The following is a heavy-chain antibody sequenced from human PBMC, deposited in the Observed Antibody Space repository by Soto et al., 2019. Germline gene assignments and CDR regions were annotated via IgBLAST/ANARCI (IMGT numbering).Heavy chain of an antibody. J-gene: IGHJ1*01. Sequence: ASVKVSCKASGYTFTSYYMHWVRQAPGQGLEWMGIINPSGGSTSYAQKFQGRVTMTRDTSTSTVYMELSNLRSEDTAVYYCAKDSDREYFQHWGQGTLVTVSS. D-gene: IGHD3-10*01. CDR1: GYTFTSYY. CDR2: INPSGGST. CDR3: AKDSDREYFQH. V-gene: IGHV1-46*01.